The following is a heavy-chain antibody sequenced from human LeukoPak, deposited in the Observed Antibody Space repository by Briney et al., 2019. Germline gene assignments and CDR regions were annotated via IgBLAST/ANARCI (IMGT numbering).Heavy chain of an antibody. CDR3: ARRASGSYPDYFDY. Sequence: SETLSLTCTFSGGSSTSYYWNWIRQPRGKGLEWIGYIHYSGSTNYNPSLKSRATISLDTSKNQVSLKLSSVTAADTAIYYCARRASGSYPDYFDYWGQGILVTVSS. CDR1: GGSSTSYY. J-gene: IGHJ4*02. D-gene: IGHD1-26*01. V-gene: IGHV4-59*08. CDR2: IHYSGST.